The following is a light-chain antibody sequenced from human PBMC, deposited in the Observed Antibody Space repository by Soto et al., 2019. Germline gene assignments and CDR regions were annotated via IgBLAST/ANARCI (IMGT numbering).Light chain of an antibody. V-gene: IGKV1-9*01. J-gene: IGKJ4*01. CDR1: QGISSY. CDR2: AAS. CDR3: QQLNSYPLT. Sequence: DLQLTQSPSFLSASVRDRVTITCRVSQGISSYLAWYQQKPGKAPKLLIYAASTLQSGVPSRFSGSGSGTEFTLTISSLQPEDFATYYCQQLNSYPLTFGGGTKVDIK.